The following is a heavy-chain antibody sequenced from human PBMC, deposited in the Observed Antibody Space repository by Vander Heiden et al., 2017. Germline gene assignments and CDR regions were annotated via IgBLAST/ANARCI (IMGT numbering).Heavy chain of an antibody. J-gene: IGHJ5*02. D-gene: IGHD6-19*01. CDR3: ARDRDPYSSGWYGWFDP. CDR1: GFTFSIHS. Sequence: EVQLVSSGGGLGQPGRSLRLTCAASGFTFSIHSMNRVRQAPGKGLEWVSSISSSSSYIYYADSVKGRFTISRDNAKNSLYLQMNSLRAEDTAVYYCARDRDPYSSGWYGWFDPWGQGTLVTVS. V-gene: IGHV3-21*01. CDR2: ISSSSSYI.